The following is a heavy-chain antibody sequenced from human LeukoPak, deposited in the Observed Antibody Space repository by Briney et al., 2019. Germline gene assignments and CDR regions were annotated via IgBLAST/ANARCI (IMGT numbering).Heavy chain of an antibody. Sequence: ASVKVSFKASGYTFTSYYMHWVRQAACSGREWMGIINPSGCSTSYAQKFQGRVTMTRDMSTSTVYMELSSLRSEDTAVYYCARSSDSYYDFWSGYYTGMEGFDYWGQETLVTVSS. CDR3: ARSSDSYYDFWSGYYTGMEGFDY. CDR2: INPSGCST. V-gene: IGHV1-46*01. J-gene: IGHJ4*02. CDR1: GYTFTSYY. D-gene: IGHD3-3*01.